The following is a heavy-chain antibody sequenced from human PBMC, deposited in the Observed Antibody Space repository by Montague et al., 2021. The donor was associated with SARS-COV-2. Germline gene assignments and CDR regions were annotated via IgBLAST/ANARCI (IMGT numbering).Heavy chain of an antibody. Sequence: SETLSLTCAVYGGSFSGYYWNWIRQPPGKGLEWIGVINHTGSTNYNPSLKSRVTISVDTSNNQFSLKLTSVTAADTAVYYCARGPTNNIGMVATRLDYWGQGTLGTRSS. J-gene: IGHJ4*02. V-gene: IGHV4-34*01. CDR2: INHTGST. D-gene: IGHD5-12*01. CDR3: ARGPTNNIGMVATRLDY. CDR1: GGSFSGYY.